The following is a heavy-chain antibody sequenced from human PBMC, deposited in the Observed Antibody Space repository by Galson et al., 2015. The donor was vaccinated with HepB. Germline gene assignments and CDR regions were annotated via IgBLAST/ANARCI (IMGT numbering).Heavy chain of an antibody. Sequence: SLRLSCAASGFTFGDYAMSWVRQAPGKGLEWVGFIRSKAYGGTTEYAASVKGRFTISRDDSKSIAYLQMNSLKTEDTAVYYCTRGVTMIVVAPYDYFDYWGQGTLVTVSS. D-gene: IGHD3-22*01. CDR3: TRGVTMIVVAPYDYFDY. CDR1: GFTFGDYA. J-gene: IGHJ4*02. V-gene: IGHV3-49*04. CDR2: IRSKAYGGTT.